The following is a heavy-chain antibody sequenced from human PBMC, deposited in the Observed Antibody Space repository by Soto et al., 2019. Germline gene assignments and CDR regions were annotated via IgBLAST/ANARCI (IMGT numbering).Heavy chain of an antibody. CDR1: GFPFSTSA. CDR2: ISGTSDAA. Sequence: GGSLRLSCAASGFPFSTSAMNWVRQAPGKGLEWVSIISGTSDAAYYAESVKGRFTSSRDNSKNTLYLQLNSVTPEDTAVYYCARDAAPTLNYPHGMDVWGQGTAVTVSS. V-gene: IGHV3-23*01. J-gene: IGHJ6*02. CDR3: ARDAAPTLNYPHGMDV. D-gene: IGHD1-7*01.